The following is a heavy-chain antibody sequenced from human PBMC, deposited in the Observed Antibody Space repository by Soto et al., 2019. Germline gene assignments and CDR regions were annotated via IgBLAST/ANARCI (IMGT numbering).Heavy chain of an antibody. CDR3: TIRLVRSSGWYYFDY. V-gene: IGHV3-73*01. CDR1: GFTFRGSA. D-gene: IGHD6-19*01. Sequence: GGSLRLSCASSGFTFRGSAIHWVRQASGKGPEWVGRIRSKANSYATAYAASVKGRFTISRDDSKNTAYLQMNSLKTEDTAVYYCTIRLVRSSGWYYFDYWGQGTLVTVSS. J-gene: IGHJ4*02. CDR2: IRSKANSYAT.